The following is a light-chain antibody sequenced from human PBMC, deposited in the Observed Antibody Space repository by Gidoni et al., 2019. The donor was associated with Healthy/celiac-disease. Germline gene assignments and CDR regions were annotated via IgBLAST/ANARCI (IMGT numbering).Light chain of an antibody. V-gene: IGLV2-14*01. Sequence: SALTQPASVSGSPGQSITISCTVTSSDVGGYNYVSWYQQHPGKAPKLMIYDVSNRPSGVSNRFSGSKSGNTASLTISGLQAEDDSEYYGSAYTSSSTRVFGGGTKLTVL. CDR2: DVS. CDR3: SAYTSSSTRV. J-gene: IGLJ3*02. CDR1: SSDVGGYNY.